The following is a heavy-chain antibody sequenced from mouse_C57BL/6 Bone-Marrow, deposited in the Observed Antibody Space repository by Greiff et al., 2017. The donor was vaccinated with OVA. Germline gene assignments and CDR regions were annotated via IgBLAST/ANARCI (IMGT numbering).Heavy chain of an antibody. CDR2: ISSGGDYI. V-gene: IGHV5-9-1*02. CDR1: GFTFSSYA. Sequence: EVKLVESGEGLVKPGGSLKLSCAASGFTFSSYAMSWVRQTPEKRLEWVAYISSGGDYIYYADTVKGRFTISRDNARNTLYLQMSSLKSEDTAMYYCTRDGEGGNYDAMDYWGQGTSVTVSS. CDR3: TRDGEGGNYDAMDY. D-gene: IGHD1-1*02. J-gene: IGHJ4*01.